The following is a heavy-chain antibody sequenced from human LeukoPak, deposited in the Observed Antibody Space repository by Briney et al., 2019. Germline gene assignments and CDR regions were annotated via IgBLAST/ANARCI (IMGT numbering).Heavy chain of an antibody. V-gene: IGHV1-46*01. CDR2: INPSGSSA. J-gene: IGHJ5*02. CDR1: GYSFTSYY. D-gene: IGHD1-26*01. Sequence: ASVKVSCKASGYSFTSYYMHWVRQAPGQGLEWMGFINPSGSSAAYAQKFQGRLTMTRDMFTSTDYMELTSLTSDDTAVYYCARDNSVGETAWWFDPWGQGTLVTVSS. CDR3: ARDNSVGETAWWFDP.